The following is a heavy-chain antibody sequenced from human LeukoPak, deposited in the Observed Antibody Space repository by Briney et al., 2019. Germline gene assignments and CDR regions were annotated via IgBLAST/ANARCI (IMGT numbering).Heavy chain of an antibody. CDR2: INHSGST. CDR1: GGSFSGYY. J-gene: IGHJ4*02. CDR3: VTEASNSSY. D-gene: IGHD4-11*01. Sequence: SETLSLTCAVYGGSFSGYYWSWIRQPPRKGLEWIGEINHSGSTNYNPSLKSRVTISVDTSKNPFSLKLSSVTAADTAVYYCVTEASNSSYWGQGTLVTVSS. V-gene: IGHV4-34*01.